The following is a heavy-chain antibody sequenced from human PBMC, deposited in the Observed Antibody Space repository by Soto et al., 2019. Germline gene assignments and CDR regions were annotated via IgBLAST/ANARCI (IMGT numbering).Heavy chain of an antibody. J-gene: IGHJ4*02. Sequence: QVQLVQSGAEVKKPGSSVKVSCKASGGTFSSYSINWVRQAPGQGIDWMGVIIPIFGTANYAQKFQGRVTITADESTSTAYMELSSLRSEDTAVYYCARDGGSHSGGIDYWGQGTLVTVSS. CDR2: IIPIFGTA. V-gene: IGHV1-69*01. CDR1: GGTFSSYS. D-gene: IGHD1-26*01. CDR3: ARDGGSHSGGIDY.